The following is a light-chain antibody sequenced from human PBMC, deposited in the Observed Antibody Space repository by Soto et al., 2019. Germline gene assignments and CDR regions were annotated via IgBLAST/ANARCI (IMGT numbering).Light chain of an antibody. V-gene: IGKV1-5*01. CDR2: DAS. J-gene: IGKJ4*01. CDR1: QSISSR. Sequence: DIQMTQSPSTLSTSVGDRVTITCRASQSISSRLAWYQQKLGQAPKLLIYDASSLQSGVPSRFSGSGSGTEFTLTISSLQPDDFATYYCQQSDNYPLTFGGGTKVEIK. CDR3: QQSDNYPLT.